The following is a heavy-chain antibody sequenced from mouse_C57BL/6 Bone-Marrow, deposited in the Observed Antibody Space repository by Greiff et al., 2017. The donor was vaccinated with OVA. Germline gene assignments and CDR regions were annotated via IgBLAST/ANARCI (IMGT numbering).Heavy chain of an antibody. D-gene: IGHD1-1*01. CDR2: IYPGDGDT. Sequence: QVQLQQSGPELVKPGASVKISCKASGYAFSSSWLNWVKQRPGKGLEWIGRIYPGDGDTNYNGKFKGKATLTADKSSSTAYMQLSSLTSEDSAVYFCAKSSYVGYWGQGTTLTVSS. J-gene: IGHJ2*01. CDR1: GYAFSSSW. V-gene: IGHV1-82*01. CDR3: AKSSYVGY.